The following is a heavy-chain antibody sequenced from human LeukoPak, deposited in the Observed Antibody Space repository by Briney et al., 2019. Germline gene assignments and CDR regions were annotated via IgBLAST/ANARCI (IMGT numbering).Heavy chain of an antibody. D-gene: IGHD3-16*02. CDR2: ISSTSRSYI. J-gene: IGHJ4*02. V-gene: IGHV3-21*04. CDR3: AREGTRMITFGGVIVHRYYFDY. Sequence: GGSLRLSCAASGFTFSSYNMNWVRQAPGKGLEWVSSISSTSRSYIYYADSVKGRFTISRDNAENSLYLQMNSLRAEDTALYYCAREGTRMITFGGVIVHRYYFDYWGQGTLVTVSS. CDR1: GFTFSSYN.